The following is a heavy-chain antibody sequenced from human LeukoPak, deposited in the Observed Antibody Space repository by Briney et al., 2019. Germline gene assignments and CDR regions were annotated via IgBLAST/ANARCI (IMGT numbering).Heavy chain of an antibody. CDR3: AKDVVPDSGWDLDY. Sequence: GGSLRLSCEASGFPFSTYSMTWVRQGQGKGLEGAPSIYPNGGSTFYADSVKGRFTISRDNSKNTLYLQMSSLRTEDTAIYYCAKDVVPDSGWDLDYWGQGTLVTVSS. V-gene: IGHV3-23*01. D-gene: IGHD6-19*01. J-gene: IGHJ4*02. CDR2: IYPNGGST. CDR1: GFPFSTYS.